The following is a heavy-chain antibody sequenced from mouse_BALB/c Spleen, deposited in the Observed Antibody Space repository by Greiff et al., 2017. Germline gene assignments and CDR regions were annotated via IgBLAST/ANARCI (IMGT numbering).Heavy chain of an antibody. CDR2: IWSGGST. CDR1: GFSLTSYG. CDR3: ARKAYYYGSSYHAMDY. Sequence: VQLQQSGPGLVQPSQSLSITCTVSGFSLTSYGVHWVRQSPGKGLEWLGVIWSGGSTDYNAAFISRLSISKDNSKSQVFFKMNSLQANDTAIYYCARKAYYYGSSYHAMDYWGQGTSVTVSS. J-gene: IGHJ4*01. D-gene: IGHD1-1*01. V-gene: IGHV2-2*02.